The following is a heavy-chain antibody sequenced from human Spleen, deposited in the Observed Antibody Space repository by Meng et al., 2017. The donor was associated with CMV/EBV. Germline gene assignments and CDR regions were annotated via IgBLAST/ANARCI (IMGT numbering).Heavy chain of an antibody. Sequence: GSLRLSCTVSGGSISSAEYYWSWIRQPPGKGLEWIGEIYHSGSTNYNPSLKSRVTISVDKSKNQFSLKLSSVTAADTAVYYCAKHYYDILTGYSPFDYWGQGTLVTVSS. CDR3: AKHYYDILTGYSPFDY. CDR2: IYHSGST. D-gene: IGHD3-9*01. CDR1: GGSISSAEYY. J-gene: IGHJ4*02. V-gene: IGHV4-39*01.